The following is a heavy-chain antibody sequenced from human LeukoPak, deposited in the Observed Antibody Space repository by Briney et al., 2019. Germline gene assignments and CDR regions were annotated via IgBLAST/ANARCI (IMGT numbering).Heavy chain of an antibody. Sequence: PGRSLRLSCAASGFTFSSYGMHWVRQAPGKGLEWVAVLWYDGTNKYYAESVKGRFTISRDNSKNTLYLQMNSLRAEDTAVCYCARDSFGLYFFDYWGQGILVTVSS. CDR1: GFTFSSYG. CDR3: ARDSFGLYFFDY. D-gene: IGHD3-16*01. V-gene: IGHV3-33*01. CDR2: LWYDGTNK. J-gene: IGHJ4*02.